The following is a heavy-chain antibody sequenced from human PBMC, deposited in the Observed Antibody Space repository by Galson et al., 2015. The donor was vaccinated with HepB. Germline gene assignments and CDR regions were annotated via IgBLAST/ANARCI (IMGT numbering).Heavy chain of an antibody. V-gene: IGHV3-23*01. J-gene: IGHJ4*02. D-gene: IGHD5-24*01. CDR3: AINKDGRDYYFDH. Sequence: SLRLSCAASGFTFNSFAMNWVRQAPGKGPEWLSVISRSGESTYYADSVKGRFTISRDTSNNTLYLQMNSLRVDDTAVYYCAINKDGRDYYFDHWGQGTLVTVSS. CDR2: ISRSGEST. CDR1: GFTFNSFA.